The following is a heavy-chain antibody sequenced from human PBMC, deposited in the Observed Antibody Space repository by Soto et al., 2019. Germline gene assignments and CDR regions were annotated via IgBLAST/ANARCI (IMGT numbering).Heavy chain of an antibody. V-gene: IGHV4-31*03. CDR3: AITSRSGYSYYYGMDV. CDR2: IYYSGST. CDR1: GGSISSGGYY. Sequence: QVQLQESGPGLVKPSQTLSLTCTVSGGSISSGGYYWSWIRQHPGKGLEWIGYIYYSGSTYYNPSLKSRVTISVDTSKNQFSLKLSSVTAADTAVYYCAITSRSGYSYYYGMDVWGQGTTVTVSS. J-gene: IGHJ6*02. D-gene: IGHD3-3*01.